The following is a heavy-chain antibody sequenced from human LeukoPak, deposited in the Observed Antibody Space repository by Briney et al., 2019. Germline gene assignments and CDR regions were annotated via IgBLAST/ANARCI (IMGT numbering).Heavy chain of an antibody. J-gene: IGHJ6*04. CDR2: IKEDGSEK. CDR3: ARGGYYPDV. D-gene: IGHD3-16*01. CDR1: GFSFSGYW. Sequence: PGGSLRLSCAASGFSFSGYWMTWVRQAPGKGLEWVANIKEDGSEKYYVDSEKGRFNISRDNAKNSPYLQMNSLTAEDTVLYYCARGGYYPDVWGKGTTVTVSS. V-gene: IGHV3-7*03.